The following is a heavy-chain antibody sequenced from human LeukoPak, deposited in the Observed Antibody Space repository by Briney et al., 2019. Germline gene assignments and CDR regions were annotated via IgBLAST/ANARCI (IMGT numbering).Heavy chain of an antibody. V-gene: IGHV4-34*01. Sequence: SETLSLTCAVYGGSFSGYYWSWIRQPPGKGLEWIGEINHSGRTNYNPSLKSRVTISVDTSKNQFSLKLSSVTAADTAVYYCARRFGDAFDIWGQGTMVTVSS. CDR2: INHSGRT. CDR3: ARRFGDAFDI. CDR1: GGSFSGYY. J-gene: IGHJ3*02. D-gene: IGHD3-16*01.